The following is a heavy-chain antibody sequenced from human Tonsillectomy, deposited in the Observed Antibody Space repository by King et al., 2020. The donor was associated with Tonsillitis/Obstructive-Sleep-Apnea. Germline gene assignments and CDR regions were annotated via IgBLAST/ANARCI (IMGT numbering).Heavy chain of an antibody. CDR1: GYSFTSYW. CDR3: ASLTPINGDYGARWFGP. D-gene: IGHD4-17*01. CDR2: IDPSDSYT. Sequence: VQLVESGAEVKKPGESLRISCKGSGYSFTSYWISWVRQMPGKGLEWMGRIDPSDSYTNYSPSFQGHVTISADKSISTAYLQWSSLKASDTAMYYCASLTPINGDYGARWFGPWGQGTLVTVSS. J-gene: IGHJ5*02. V-gene: IGHV5-10-1*03.